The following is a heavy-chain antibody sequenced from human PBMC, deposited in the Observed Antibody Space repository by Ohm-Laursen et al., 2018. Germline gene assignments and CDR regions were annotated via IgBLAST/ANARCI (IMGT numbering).Heavy chain of an antibody. D-gene: IGHD2-2*01. CDR1: GFTFSTYA. J-gene: IGHJ5*02. CDR3: AKDGRSASFRDNWFDL. V-gene: IGHV3-23*01. Sequence: GSLRLSCAASGFTFSTYAMAWVRQAPGKGLEWVSGISGSGETTYYADSVKGRFTISRDISKNTLYLQMNSLRAEDTAVYFCAKDGRSASFRDNWFDLWGPGTLVTVSS. CDR2: ISGSGETT.